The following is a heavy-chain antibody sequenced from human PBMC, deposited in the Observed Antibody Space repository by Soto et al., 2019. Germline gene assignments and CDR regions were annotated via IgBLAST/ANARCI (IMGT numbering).Heavy chain of an antibody. CDR1: GGTFSSYT. Sequence: QVQLVQSGAEVKKPGSSVKVSCKASGGTFSSYTISWVRQAPGQVLEWMGRIIPILGIANYAQKFQGRVTITADKSTSTAYMELSSLSSEDTAVYYCARVGPPGSAHYWGQGTLVTVSS. V-gene: IGHV1-69*02. J-gene: IGHJ4*02. CDR2: IIPILGIA. CDR3: ARVGPPGSAHY. D-gene: IGHD3-10*01.